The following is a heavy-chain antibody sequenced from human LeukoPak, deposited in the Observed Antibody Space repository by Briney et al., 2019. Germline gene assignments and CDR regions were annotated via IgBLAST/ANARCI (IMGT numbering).Heavy chain of an antibody. D-gene: IGHD3-10*01. V-gene: IGHV3-21*01. Sequence: PGGSLRLSCAASGFTFSSYAMSWVRQAPGKGLEWVSSISSSSSYIYYADSVKGRFTISRDNAKNSLYLQMNSLRAEDTAVYYCASVYYGSGTGYYYMDVWGKGTTVTVSS. CDR2: ISSSSSYI. CDR1: GFTFSSYA. J-gene: IGHJ6*03. CDR3: ASVYYGSGTGYYYMDV.